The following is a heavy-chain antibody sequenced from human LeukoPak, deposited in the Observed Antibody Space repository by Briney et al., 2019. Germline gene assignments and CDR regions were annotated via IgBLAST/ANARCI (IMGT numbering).Heavy chain of an antibody. Sequence: SETLSLTCTVSDDSIKSYFWTWIRQSPGKGMEWIGYVFYSGSTSYNPSLRSRLTMSVDTSKSQFSLNLNSVTTADTAMYYCARGTRRHYDGSGYYYGEFDSWVQGILVTVPS. CDR3: ARGTRRHYDGSGYYYGEFDS. D-gene: IGHD3-22*01. V-gene: IGHV4-59*01. CDR2: VFYSGST. J-gene: IGHJ4*02. CDR1: DDSIKSYF.